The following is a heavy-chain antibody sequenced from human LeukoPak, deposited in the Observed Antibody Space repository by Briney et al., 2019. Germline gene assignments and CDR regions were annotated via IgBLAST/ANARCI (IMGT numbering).Heavy chain of an antibody. D-gene: IGHD3-10*02. Sequence: GGSLRLSCAASGFTFSSYEMNWVRQAPGKGLEWVSYISSSGSTIYYADSVKGRFTISRDNAKNSLYLQMNSLRAEDTAVYYCAELGITMVGGVWGKGATVTISS. CDR1: GFTFSSYE. J-gene: IGHJ6*04. CDR2: ISSSGSTI. V-gene: IGHV3-48*03. CDR3: AELGITMVGGV.